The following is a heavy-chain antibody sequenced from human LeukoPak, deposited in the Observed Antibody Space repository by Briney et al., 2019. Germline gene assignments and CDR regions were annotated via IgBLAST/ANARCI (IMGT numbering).Heavy chain of an antibody. V-gene: IGHV4-30-4*01. CDR3: ARSMGRYNWFDP. D-gene: IGHD2-8*01. CDR2: IYYSGST. Sequence: PSETLSLTCTVSGGSISSGDYYWSWIRQPPGKGLEWIGYIYYSGSTYYNPSLKSRVTISVDRSKNQFSLKLSSVTAADTAVYYCARSMGRYNWFDPWGQGTLVTVSS. CDR1: GGSISSGDYY. J-gene: IGHJ5*02.